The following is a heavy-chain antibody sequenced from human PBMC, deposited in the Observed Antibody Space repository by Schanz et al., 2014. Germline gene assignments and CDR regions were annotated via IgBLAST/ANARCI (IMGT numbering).Heavy chain of an antibody. V-gene: IGHV3-13*04. CDR3: ARLPVGYGSGIWDV. D-gene: IGHD3-10*01. J-gene: IGHJ6*02. CDR1: GFTFSSYA. Sequence: VQLLQFGGGVVQPGRSLRLSCAASGFTFSSYAMHWVRQATGAGLEWVSAIGTAGDTFYLDSVKGRFTISRDNAKNSLFLQMNSLRVEDTAVYYCARLPVGYGSGIWDVWGQGTSVTVSS. CDR2: IGTAGDT.